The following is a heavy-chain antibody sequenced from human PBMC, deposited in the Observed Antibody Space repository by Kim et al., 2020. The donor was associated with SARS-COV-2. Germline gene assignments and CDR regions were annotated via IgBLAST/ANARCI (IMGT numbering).Heavy chain of an antibody. Sequence: GGSLRLSCAASGFTFSSYAMSWVRQAPGKGLEWVSAISGSGGSTYYADSVKGRFTISRDNSKNTLYLQMNSLRAEDTAVYYCAKVSPRRSITMIVVVIKGYLDYWGQGTLVTVSS. CDR2: ISGSGGST. J-gene: IGHJ4*02. CDR3: AKVSPRRSITMIVVVIKGYLDY. V-gene: IGHV3-23*01. CDR1: GFTFSSYA. D-gene: IGHD3-22*01.